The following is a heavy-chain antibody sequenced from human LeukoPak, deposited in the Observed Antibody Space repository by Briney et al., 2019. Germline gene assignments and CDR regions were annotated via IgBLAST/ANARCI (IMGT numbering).Heavy chain of an antibody. V-gene: IGHV3-30*04. D-gene: IGHD5-18*01. Sequence: GGSLRLSCAASGFTFSSYAMHWVRQAPGKGLEWVAVISYDGSNKYYADSVKGRFTISRDNSKNTLYLQMTSLRAEDTAVYYCARSYGYGVDAFDIWGQGTMVTVSS. CDR2: ISYDGSNK. J-gene: IGHJ3*02. CDR3: ARSYGYGVDAFDI. CDR1: GFTFSSYA.